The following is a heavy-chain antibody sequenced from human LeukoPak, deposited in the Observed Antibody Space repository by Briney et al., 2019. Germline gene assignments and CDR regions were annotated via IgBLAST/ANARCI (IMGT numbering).Heavy chain of an antibody. CDR1: GFTFSSYA. V-gene: IGHV3-23*01. CDR2: ISGSGGST. D-gene: IGHD2-2*01. CDR3: AKIRGRYQLLFGFDY. J-gene: IGHJ4*02. Sequence: PGGSLRLSCAASGFTFSSYAMSWVRQAPGKGLEWVSAISGSGGSTYYADSVKGRFTISRDNSKNPLYLQMNSLRAEDTAVYYCAKIRGRYQLLFGFDYWGQGTLVTVSS.